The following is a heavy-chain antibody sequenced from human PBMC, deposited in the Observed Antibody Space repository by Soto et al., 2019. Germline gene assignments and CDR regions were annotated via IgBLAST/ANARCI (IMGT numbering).Heavy chain of an antibody. Sequence: SETLSLTCTVSGGSISSYYWSWIRQPPGKGLEWIGYIYYSGSTNYNPSLKSRVTISVDTSKNQFSLKLSSVTAADTAVYYCARHAYYGSGSYSLDYWGQGTLVTVSS. CDR1: GGSISSYY. J-gene: IGHJ4*02. CDR2: IYYSGST. D-gene: IGHD3-10*01. CDR3: ARHAYYGSGSYSLDY. V-gene: IGHV4-59*08.